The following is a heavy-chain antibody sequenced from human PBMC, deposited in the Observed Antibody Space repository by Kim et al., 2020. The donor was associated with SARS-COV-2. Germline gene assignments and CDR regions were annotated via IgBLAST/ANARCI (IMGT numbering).Heavy chain of an antibody. CDR3: ARLLLGQWLVRVGGWFDP. CDR2: IYYSGST. J-gene: IGHJ5*02. V-gene: IGHV4-59*08. D-gene: IGHD6-19*01. CDR1: GGSISSYY. Sequence: SETLSLTCTVSGGSISSYYWSWIRQPPGKGLEWIGYIYYSGSTNYNPSLKSRVTISVDTSKNQFSLKLSSVTAADTAVYYCARLLLGQWLVRVGGWFDPWGQGTLVTVSS.